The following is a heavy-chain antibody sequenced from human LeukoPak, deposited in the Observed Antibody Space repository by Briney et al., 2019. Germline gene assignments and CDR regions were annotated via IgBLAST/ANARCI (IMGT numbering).Heavy chain of an antibody. J-gene: IGHJ5*02. CDR2: ISYDGSNK. D-gene: IGHD6-13*01. Sequence: GSLGLSCAASGFTFSSYAMHWVRQAPGKGLEWVAVISYDGSNKYYADSVKGRFTISRDNSKNTVFLQMSSLRVEDTAVYYCAKERSSDSWYEPLGSWGQGTLVSVSP. CDR3: AKERSSDSWYEPLGS. V-gene: IGHV3-30-3*01. CDR1: GFTFSSYA.